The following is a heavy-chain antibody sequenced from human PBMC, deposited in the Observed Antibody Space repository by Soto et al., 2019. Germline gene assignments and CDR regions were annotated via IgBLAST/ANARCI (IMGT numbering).Heavy chain of an antibody. J-gene: IGHJ3*02. CDR3: ARSPIVVVPAAMPDDAFDI. CDR2: INAGNGNT. Sequence: ASVKVSCKASGYTFTSYAMHWVRQAPGQRLEWMGWINAGNGNTKYSQKFQGRVTITRDTSASTAYMELSSLRSEDTAVYYCARSPIVVVPAAMPDDAFDIWGQGTMVTVSS. V-gene: IGHV1-3*01. CDR1: GYTFTSYA. D-gene: IGHD2-2*01.